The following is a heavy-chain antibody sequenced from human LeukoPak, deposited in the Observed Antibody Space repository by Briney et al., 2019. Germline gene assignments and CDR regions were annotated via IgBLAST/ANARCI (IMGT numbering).Heavy chain of an antibody. V-gene: IGHV3-9*01. J-gene: IGHJ4*02. CDR3: AKDIGYSSGWYDELFDY. D-gene: IGHD6-19*01. CDR1: GFTFDDYA. Sequence: GGSLRLSCAASGFTFDDYAMHWVRQAPGKGLEWVSGISWNSGSIGYADSVKGRFTISRDNAKNSLYLQMNSLRAEDTALYYCAKDIGYSSGWYDELFDYWGQGTLVTVSS. CDR2: ISWNSGSI.